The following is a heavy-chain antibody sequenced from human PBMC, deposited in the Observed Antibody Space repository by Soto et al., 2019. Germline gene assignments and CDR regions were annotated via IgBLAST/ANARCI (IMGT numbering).Heavy chain of an antibody. CDR3: ARYGGSQGYYYYYGMDV. V-gene: IGHV1-69*02. CDR1: GGTFSSYT. D-gene: IGHD3-10*01. Sequence: SVKVSCKASGGTFSSYTISWVRQAPGQGLEWMGRIIPILGIANYAQKFQGRVTITADKSTSTAYMELSSLRSEDTAVFYCARYGGSQGYYYYYGMDVWGQGTTVTGSS. CDR2: IIPILGIA. J-gene: IGHJ6*02.